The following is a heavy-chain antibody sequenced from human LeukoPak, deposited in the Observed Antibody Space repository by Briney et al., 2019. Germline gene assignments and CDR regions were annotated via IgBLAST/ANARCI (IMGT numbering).Heavy chain of an antibody. Sequence: SATLSLICAVYGGSFSVYCWGWARLPPREGLEWIGEINHDGSTTYNPSLKSRVTISVDTPKNQFSLKLSSVTAADTAVYYCATASANCSSTSCLLNWFDPWGQGTLVTVSS. J-gene: IGHJ5*02. CDR3: ATASANCSSTSCLLNWFDP. CDR2: INHDGST. CDR1: GGSFSVYC. D-gene: IGHD2-2*01. V-gene: IGHV4-34*01.